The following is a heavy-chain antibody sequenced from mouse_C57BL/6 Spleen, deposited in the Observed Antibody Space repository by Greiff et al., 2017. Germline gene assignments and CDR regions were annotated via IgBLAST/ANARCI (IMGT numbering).Heavy chain of an antibody. CDR3: ARYTTSWYFDY. Sequence: EVHLVESGGGLVQPGGSLSLSCAASGFTFTDYYMSWVRQPPGKALEWLGFIRNKANGYSTEYSASVKGRFTISRDNSQSILYLQMNALRAEDSATYYCARYTTSWYFDYWGQGTTLTVSS. D-gene: IGHD1-1*01. V-gene: IGHV7-3*01. CDR2: IRNKANGYST. CDR1: GFTFTDYY. J-gene: IGHJ2*01.